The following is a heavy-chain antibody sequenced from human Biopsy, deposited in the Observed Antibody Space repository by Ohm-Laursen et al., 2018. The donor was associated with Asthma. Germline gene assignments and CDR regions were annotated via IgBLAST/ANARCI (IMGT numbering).Heavy chain of an antibody. CDR1: GFTFSSYG. V-gene: IGHV3-33*01. Sequence: SLRLSCAASGFTFSSYGMHWVRQAPGKGLEWVAVIWYDGSNKYYADSMKGRFTISRDNSKNTLHLQMNSLRAEDTAVYYCARKARHGDYDFDYWGQGTLVTVSS. D-gene: IGHD4-17*01. CDR3: ARKARHGDYDFDY. CDR2: IWYDGSNK. J-gene: IGHJ4*02.